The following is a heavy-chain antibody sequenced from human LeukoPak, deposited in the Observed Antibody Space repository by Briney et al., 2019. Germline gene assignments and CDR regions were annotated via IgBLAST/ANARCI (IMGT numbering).Heavy chain of an antibody. V-gene: IGHV4-4*02. CDR1: GFTFSSYAM. CDR2: IYLYGTT. Sequence: GSLRLSCAASGFTFSSYAMSWVRQSPVKGLEWIGEIYLYGTTNYNPSFTSRVTMSVDRSRNQFSLKLTSVTAADTAVYYCARQKWEQQGCDYYFNGLDVWGPGTTVIVSS. J-gene: IGHJ6*02. D-gene: IGHD1/OR15-1a*01. CDR3: ARQKWEQQGCDYYFNGLDV.